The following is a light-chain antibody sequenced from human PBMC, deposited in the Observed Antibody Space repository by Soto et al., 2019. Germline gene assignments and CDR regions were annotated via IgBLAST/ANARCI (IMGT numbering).Light chain of an antibody. J-gene: IGLJ1*01. CDR3: CSYAGSSTFFYV. CDR2: EGS. Sequence: QSVLTQPASVSGSPGQSITISCTGTSSDVGSYNLVSWYQKHPGKAPKLMIYEGSKRPSGVSNRFSGSKSGNTASLTISWLQAEDEADYYCCSYAGSSTFFYVFGTGTKVTVL. CDR1: SSDVGSYNL. V-gene: IGLV2-23*03.